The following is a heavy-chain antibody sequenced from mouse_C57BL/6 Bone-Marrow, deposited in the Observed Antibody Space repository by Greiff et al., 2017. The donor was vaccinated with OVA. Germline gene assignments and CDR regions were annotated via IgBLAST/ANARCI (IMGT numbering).Heavy chain of an antibody. CDR2: IDPENGDT. CDR1: GFNIKDDY. CDR3: TTEDDYDWFAY. V-gene: IGHV14-4*01. J-gene: IGHJ3*01. Sequence: EVQLQQSGAALVRPGASVKLSCTASGFNIKDDYMHWVKQRPEQGLEWIGWIDPENGDTEYASKFQGKATITADTSSNTAYLQLSSLTSEDTAVYYCTTEDDYDWFAYWGQGTLVTVSA. D-gene: IGHD2-4*01.